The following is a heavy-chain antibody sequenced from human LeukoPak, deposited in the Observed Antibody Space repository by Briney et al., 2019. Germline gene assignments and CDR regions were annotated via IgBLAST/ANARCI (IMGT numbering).Heavy chain of an antibody. CDR3: TAERGTYYAY. D-gene: IGHD1-26*01. V-gene: IGHV3-15*01. Sequence: GGSLRLSCAASGFTFSSAWMSWVRRAPGKGLEWVGRIKSKTNGETRDYAAPVKGRSTISRDDSKNMVYLQMNSLKSEDTAVYYCTAERGTYYAYWGQGTLVTVSS. CDR2: IKSKTNGETR. CDR1: GFTFSSAW. J-gene: IGHJ4*02.